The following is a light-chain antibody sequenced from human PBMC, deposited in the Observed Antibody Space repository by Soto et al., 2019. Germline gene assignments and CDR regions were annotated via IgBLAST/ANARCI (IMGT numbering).Light chain of an antibody. J-gene: IGKJ4*01. CDR2: DAS. Sequence: EIVLTQSPATLSSSPGERATLSCRASQSLDNYLAWYQHKPGQAPRLLIYDASTRATDIPARFSGSGSGTDFTLTISSLEPEDFAVYYCQKRGPWPSFGGGTKVEIK. V-gene: IGKV3-11*01. CDR3: QKRGPWPS. CDR1: QSLDNY.